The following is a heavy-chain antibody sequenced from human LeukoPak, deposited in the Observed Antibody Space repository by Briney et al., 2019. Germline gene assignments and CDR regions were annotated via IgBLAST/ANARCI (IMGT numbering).Heavy chain of an antibody. CDR3: AKEMSDIVAGYADAFDI. J-gene: IGHJ3*02. Sequence: GGSLRLSCAASGFTFSSYAMSWVRQAPGKGLEWVSAIIGSGGSTYYADSVKGRFTISRDNSKNTLYLQMNSLRAEDTALYYCAKEMSDIVAGYADAFDIWGQGTMVTVSS. CDR1: GFTFSSYA. D-gene: IGHD3-9*01. CDR2: IIGSGGST. V-gene: IGHV3-23*01.